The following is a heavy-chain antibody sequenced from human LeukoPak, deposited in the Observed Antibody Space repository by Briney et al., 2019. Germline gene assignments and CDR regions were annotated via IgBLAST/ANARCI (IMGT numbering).Heavy chain of an antibody. Sequence: PGGSLRLSCAASGFTFSSYGMHWVRQAPGKGLEWGAVIWYDGSNKYYADSVKGRFTISRDNSKNTLYLQMNSLRAEDTAVYYCARASHITISLDAFDIWGQGTMVTVSS. CDR2: IWYDGSNK. J-gene: IGHJ3*02. V-gene: IGHV3-33*01. D-gene: IGHD3-3*01. CDR3: ARASHITISLDAFDI. CDR1: GFTFSSYG.